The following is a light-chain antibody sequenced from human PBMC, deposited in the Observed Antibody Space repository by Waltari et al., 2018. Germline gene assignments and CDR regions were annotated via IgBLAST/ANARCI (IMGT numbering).Light chain of an antibody. CDR3: QTGGHGTWV. Sequence: QLVVTQSPSASASLGASVKLTCTLSSGHSSNIIAWLQPQPEKGPRYLMKVNRDGSHSRGDEIPDRFSGSSSGAERYLPISSLQAEDEADYYCQTGGHGTWVFGGGTKLTVL. J-gene: IGLJ3*02. V-gene: IGLV4-69*01. CDR2: VNRDGSH. CDR1: SGHSSNI.